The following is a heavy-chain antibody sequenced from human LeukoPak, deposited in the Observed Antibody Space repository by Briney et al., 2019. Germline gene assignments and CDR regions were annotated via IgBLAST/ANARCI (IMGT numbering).Heavy chain of an antibody. Sequence: SQTLSLTCAISEDSVSSNRAAWNWIRQSPSRGLGWLGRTYYRSKWYTDSAVSVKSRITISADTSKNQFSLQLNSVTPEDTVVYYCVRESLNFDCWGQGTLVTVSS. CDR1: EDSVSSNRAA. V-gene: IGHV6-1*01. J-gene: IGHJ4*02. CDR3: VRESLNFDC. CDR2: TYYRSKWYT.